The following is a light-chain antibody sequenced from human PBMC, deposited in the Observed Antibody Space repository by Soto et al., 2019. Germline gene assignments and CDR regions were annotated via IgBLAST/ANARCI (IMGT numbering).Light chain of an antibody. J-gene: IGKJ4*01. V-gene: IGKV3-20*01. CDR2: GAS. CDR3: QQYGSSPLT. CDR1: QSVSSSY. Sequence: EIALTQSPGTLALSPRERATLSCRARQSVSSSYLAWYQQKPGQAPRLLIYGASSRATGIPDRFSGSGSGKDFTLTISRLEPEDFAVYYCQQYGSSPLTFGGGTKVEIK.